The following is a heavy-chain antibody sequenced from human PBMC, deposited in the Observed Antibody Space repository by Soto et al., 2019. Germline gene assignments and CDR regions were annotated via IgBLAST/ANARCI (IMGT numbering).Heavy chain of an antibody. CDR2: IAYDGTIK. CDR3: ARDKIKGAPDYLDS. V-gene: IGHV3-30-3*01. Sequence: HPGGPLRLSCAASGFTFSANAMHWVRQAPGKGLEWVAVIAYDGTIKIYRDSVKGRFTISRDDSKSTLYLQMNSLRPEDTAVYYCARDKIKGAPDYLDSWGQGTLVTVSS. J-gene: IGHJ4*02. D-gene: IGHD1-26*01. CDR1: GFTFSANA.